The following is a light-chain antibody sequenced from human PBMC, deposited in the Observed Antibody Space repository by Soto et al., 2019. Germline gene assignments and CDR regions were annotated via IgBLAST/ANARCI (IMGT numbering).Light chain of an antibody. Sequence: QSVLTQPPSASGTPGQRVTISCSGPSSNLGSYPVVWYQQLPGTAPKLLIYSNHQRPSGVSDRFSGSKSGTSASLVISGLQSEDEANYYCAAWDDTLNGPGFGGGTQLTVL. CDR3: AAWDDTLNGPG. CDR1: SSNLGSYP. V-gene: IGLV1-44*01. CDR2: SNH. J-gene: IGLJ3*02.